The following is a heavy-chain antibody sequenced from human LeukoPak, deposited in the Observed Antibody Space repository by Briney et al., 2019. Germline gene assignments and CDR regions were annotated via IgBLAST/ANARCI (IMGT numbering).Heavy chain of an antibody. CDR1: GFTFRTYS. V-gene: IGHV3-48*01. J-gene: IGHJ4*02. CDR2: ISGGSSII. Sequence: GGSLRLSCAASGFTFRTYSMNWVRQAPGKGLEWVSHISGGSSIIYYADSVKGPFTISRDNAKNSLYLQMNSLRAEDTAVYYCARGSSGPYYFDYWGQGTLVTVSS. CDR3: ARGSSGPYYFDY. D-gene: IGHD6-19*01.